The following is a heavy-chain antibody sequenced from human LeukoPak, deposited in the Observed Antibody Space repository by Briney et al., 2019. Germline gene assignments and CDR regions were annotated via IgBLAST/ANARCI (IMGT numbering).Heavy chain of an antibody. CDR3: ARVGTTSNFYYYYGMDV. CDR1: GFTLNNAW. V-gene: IGHV3-74*01. D-gene: IGHD2/OR15-2a*01. J-gene: IGHJ6*02. Sequence: GGSLRLSCAASGFTLNNAWMSWVRQAPGKGLVWVSRINSDGSTTSYADSVEGRFTISRDNAKNTLYLQMNSLRAEDTAVYYCARVGTTSNFYYYYGMDVWGQGTTVTVSS. CDR2: INSDGSTT.